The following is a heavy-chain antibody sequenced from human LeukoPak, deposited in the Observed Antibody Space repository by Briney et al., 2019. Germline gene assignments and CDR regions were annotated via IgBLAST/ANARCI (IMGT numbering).Heavy chain of an antibody. CDR3: ARVWSYCSSTSCYPDAFDI. CDR1: GYTFTGHY. CDR2: INPNSGGT. D-gene: IGHD2-2*01. J-gene: IGHJ3*02. Sequence: VASVKVSCKASGYTFTGHYIHWVRQAPGQGLEWMGWINPNSGGTKYVQKFQGRVTMTRDTSSSTAYMELSRLSSDDTAVYYCARVWSYCSSTSCYPDAFDIWGQGTVVTVSS. V-gene: IGHV1-2*02.